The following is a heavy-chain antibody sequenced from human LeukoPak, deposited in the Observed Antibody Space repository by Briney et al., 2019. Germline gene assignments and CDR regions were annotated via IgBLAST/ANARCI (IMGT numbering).Heavy chain of an antibody. CDR3: ARSRADDYYYGMDV. CDR1: ELSFSSNA. CDR2: ISGSSDFS. J-gene: IGHJ6*02. Sequence: GGSLRLSCAASELSFSSNAMSWVRQAPGKGLEWVSGISGSSDFSFYADSVKGRFTISRDNAKNSLYLQMNSLRAEDTAVYYCARSRADDYYYGMDVWGQGTTVTVSS. D-gene: IGHD5-24*01. V-gene: IGHV3-23*01.